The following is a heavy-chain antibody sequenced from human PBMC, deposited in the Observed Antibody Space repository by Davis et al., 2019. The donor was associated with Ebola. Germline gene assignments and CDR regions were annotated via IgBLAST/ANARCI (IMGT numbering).Heavy chain of an antibody. Sequence: SETLSLTCTVSGGSISSSGFYWGWIRQPPGKGLEWIASRYYSGSTFYNPSLKSRVTISVDTSKNQFSLKLSSVTAADTAVYYCARAGGYYYDSSGYYSTLFYFDYWGQGTLVTVSS. V-gene: IGHV4-39*01. D-gene: IGHD3-22*01. CDR3: ARAGGYYYDSSGYYSTLFYFDY. CDR2: RYYSGST. CDR1: GGSISSSGFY. J-gene: IGHJ4*02.